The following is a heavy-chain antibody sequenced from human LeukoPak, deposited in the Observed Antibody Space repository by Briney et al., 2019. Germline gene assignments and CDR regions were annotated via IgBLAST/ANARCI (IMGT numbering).Heavy chain of an antibody. D-gene: IGHD6-19*01. Sequence: ASVKVSCKASGYTFTGYYMHWVRQAPGQGLEWMGWINPNSGGTNYAQKFQGRVTMTRDTSSSTAYMELSGLRSDDTAVYYCARLASGYSSGWYYIDYWGQGTLVTVSS. CDR2: INPNSGGT. V-gene: IGHV1-2*02. CDR3: ARLASGYSSGWYYIDY. CDR1: GYTFTGYY. J-gene: IGHJ4*02.